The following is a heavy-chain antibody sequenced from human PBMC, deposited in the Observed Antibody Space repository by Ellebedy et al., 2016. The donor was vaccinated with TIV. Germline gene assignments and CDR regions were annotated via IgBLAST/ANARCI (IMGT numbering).Heavy chain of an antibody. Sequence: GESLKISCAASGFTFSSYAMSWVRQAPGKGLEWVSAISGSGGSTYYADSVKGRFTISRDNSKNTLYLQMNSLRAEDTAVYYCAKEVPIRYFDPYFDYWGQGTLVTVSS. V-gene: IGHV3-23*01. CDR2: ISGSGGST. CDR1: GFTFSSYA. D-gene: IGHD3-9*01. J-gene: IGHJ4*02. CDR3: AKEVPIRYFDPYFDY.